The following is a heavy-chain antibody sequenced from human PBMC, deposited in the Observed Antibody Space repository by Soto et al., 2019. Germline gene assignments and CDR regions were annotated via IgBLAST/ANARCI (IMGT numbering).Heavy chain of an antibody. D-gene: IGHD6-13*01. CDR2: ISWNSGSI. J-gene: IGHJ4*02. V-gene: IGHV3-9*01. Sequence: GGSLRLSCAASGFTFDDYAMHWVRQAPGKGLEWVSGISWNSGSIGYADSVKGRFTISRDNAKNSLYLQMNSLRAEDTALYYCAKDNGPGRAAAGTWGYYYFDYWAQGTLVNVSS. CDR1: GFTFDDYA. CDR3: AKDNGPGRAAAGTWGYYYFDY.